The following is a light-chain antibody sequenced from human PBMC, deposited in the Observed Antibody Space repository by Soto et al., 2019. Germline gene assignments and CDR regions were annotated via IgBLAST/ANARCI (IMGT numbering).Light chain of an antibody. CDR3: QQYKNWPRT. Sequence: EIVMTQSPATLSVYPGERATLSCRASQSVSSNLAWYQQKPGQAPRLLINGASTRATGIPARFSGSGSGTEFTLTISSLQSEDFAVYYCQQYKNWPRTFGQGTRWIS. CDR1: QSVSSN. J-gene: IGKJ1*01. CDR2: GAS. V-gene: IGKV3-15*01.